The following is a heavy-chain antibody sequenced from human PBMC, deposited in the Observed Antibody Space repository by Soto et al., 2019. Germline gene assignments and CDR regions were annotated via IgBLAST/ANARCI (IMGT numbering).Heavy chain of an antibody. D-gene: IGHD3-16*01. CDR2: IYYSGSP. J-gene: IGHJ4*02. CDR3: ASTDFGDSVIFDY. V-gene: IGHV4-59*01. Sequence: NPSETLSLTCTVSGASMSSYYWSWIRQPPGKGLEWMGSIYYSGSPNYNPSLKSRVTISVDTSKNQFSLELTSVTTADTAVYYCASTDFGDSVIFDYWGQGILVTVSS. CDR1: GASMSSYY.